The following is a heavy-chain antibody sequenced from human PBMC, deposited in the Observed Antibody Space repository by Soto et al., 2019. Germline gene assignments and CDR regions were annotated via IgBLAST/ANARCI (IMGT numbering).Heavy chain of an antibody. D-gene: IGHD5-12*01. Sequence: SVKVSCKASGGTFSSYAISWVRQAPGQGLEWRGGIIPIFGTANYAQKFQGRVTITADESTSTAYMELSSLRSEDTAVYYCARVRGGYDWYYFDYWGQGTLVTVSS. CDR2: IIPIFGTA. CDR1: GGTFSSYA. J-gene: IGHJ4*02. V-gene: IGHV1-69*13. CDR3: ARVRGGYDWYYFDY.